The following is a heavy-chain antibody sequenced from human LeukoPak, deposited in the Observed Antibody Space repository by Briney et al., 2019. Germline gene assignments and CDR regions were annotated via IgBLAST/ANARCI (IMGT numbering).Heavy chain of an antibody. D-gene: IGHD6-6*01. CDR2: IYTSGST. V-gene: IGHV4-61*02. CDR3: AKDRSSSSFNYYYYYMDV. Sequence: SETLSLTCTVSGGSISSGSRIRQPAGKGLEWIGRIYTSGSTNYNPSLKSRVTISVDTSKNQFSLKLSSVTAADTAVYYCAKDRSSSSFNYYYYYMDVWGKGTTVTVSS. CDR1: GGSISSG. J-gene: IGHJ6*03.